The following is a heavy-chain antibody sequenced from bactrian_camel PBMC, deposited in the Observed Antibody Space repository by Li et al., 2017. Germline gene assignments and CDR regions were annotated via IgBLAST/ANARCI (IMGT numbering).Heavy chain of an antibody. V-gene: IGHV3S40*01. CDR1: GYAYYR. CDR2: INGGGSTT. J-gene: IGHJ4*01. Sequence: DVQLVESGGGSVQAGGSLRLSYPASGYAYYRLAWFRQAPGKGLEWVSSINGGGSTTFYADSVKGRFTISRDNAKNTVYLQMNSLKPEDTALYYCAVLEDSDNYWGQGTQ. CDR3: AVLEDSDNY.